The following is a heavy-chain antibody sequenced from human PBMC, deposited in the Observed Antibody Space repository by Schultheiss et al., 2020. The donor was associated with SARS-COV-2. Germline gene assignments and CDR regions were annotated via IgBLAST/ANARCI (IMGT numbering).Heavy chain of an antibody. CDR3: ARILAAANNWFDP. J-gene: IGHJ5*02. V-gene: IGHV4-59*12. CDR1: GGSISSYY. D-gene: IGHD6-13*01. CDR2: IYYNGTT. Sequence: SETLSLTCTVSGGSISSYYWSWIRQPPGKGLEWIGSIYYNGTTYYNPSLKSRVTISVDTSKNQFSLKLNSVTAADTAVYYCARILAAANNWFDPWGQGTLVTVSS.